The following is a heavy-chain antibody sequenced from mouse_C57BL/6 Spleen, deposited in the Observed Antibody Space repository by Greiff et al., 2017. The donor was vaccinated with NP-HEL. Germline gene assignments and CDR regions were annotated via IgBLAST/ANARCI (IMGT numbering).Heavy chain of an antibody. CDR2: ISSGSSTI. CDR1: GFTFSDYG. V-gene: IGHV5-17*01. D-gene: IGHD1-1*01. CDR3: ARPYYYGHFDY. J-gene: IGHJ2*01. Sequence: EVKLQESGGGLVKPGGSLKLSCAASGFTFSDYGMHWVRQAPEKGLEWVAYISSGSSTIYYADTVKGRFTISRDNAKNTLFLQMTSLRSEDTAMYYCARPYYYGHFDYWGQGTTLTVSS.